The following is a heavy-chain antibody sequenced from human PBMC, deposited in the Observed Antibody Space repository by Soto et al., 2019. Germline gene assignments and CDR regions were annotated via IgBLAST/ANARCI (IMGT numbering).Heavy chain of an antibody. CDR3: ARGGTIICYFDL. CDR1: GFKFSDYY. V-gene: IGHV3-11*01. CDR2: ISSSGRAI. Sequence: QVQLVESGGGLVKPGGSLRLSCAASGFKFSDYYMTWIRQAPGKGLEWVSDISSSGRAIYYADSVKGRFTISRDNAKNSLYLKMSSLRAEDTAVYFCARGGTIICYFDLWGRGTLVTVSS. D-gene: IGHD2-2*01. J-gene: IGHJ2*01.